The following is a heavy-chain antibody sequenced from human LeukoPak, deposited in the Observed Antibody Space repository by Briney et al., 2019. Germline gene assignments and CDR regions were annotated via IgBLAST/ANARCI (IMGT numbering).Heavy chain of an antibody. CDR2: IKEDGSEK. CDR3: ARDAGYGYDRFDY. J-gene: IGHJ4*02. Sequence: GGSLRLSCAASGFIFSSYWMAWVRQAPGKGLEWVANIKEDGSEKNYVDSVKGRFTISRGNAKNSLYLQMNSLRAEDTAVYYCARDAGYGYDRFDYWGQGTQVTVSS. D-gene: IGHD5-18*01. CDR1: GFIFSSYW. V-gene: IGHV3-7*01.